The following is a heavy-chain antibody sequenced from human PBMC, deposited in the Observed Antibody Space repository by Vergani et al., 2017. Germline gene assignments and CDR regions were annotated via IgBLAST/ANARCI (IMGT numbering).Heavy chain of an antibody. CDR3: AKDDRFTYYYDSSGYYPLDY. CDR2: SHYSGST. CDR1: GGSISSYY. J-gene: IGHJ4*02. Sequence: QVQLQESGPGLVKPSETLSLTCTVSGGSISSYYWSWIRQPPGKGLEWIGYSHYSGSTNHNPSLKSRVTISVDTSKNQFTLKLRSVTAADRAVYYWAKDDRFTYYYDSSGYYPLDYWGQGTLVTVSS. V-gene: IGHV4-59*01. D-gene: IGHD3-22*01.